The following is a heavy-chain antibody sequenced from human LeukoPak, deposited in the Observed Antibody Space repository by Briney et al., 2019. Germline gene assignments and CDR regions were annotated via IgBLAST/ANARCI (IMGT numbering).Heavy chain of an antibody. Sequence: SETLSLTCTVSGGSTSSSSYYWSWIRQPPAKGLEWIGYIYYSGSTNYNPSLKSRVTISVDTSKNQFSLKLSSVTAADTAVYYCACTTVTRKYYFDYWGQGTLVTVSS. V-gene: IGHV4-61*01. J-gene: IGHJ4*02. CDR2: IYYSGST. CDR1: GGSTSSSSYY. D-gene: IGHD4-17*01. CDR3: ACTTVTRKYYFDY.